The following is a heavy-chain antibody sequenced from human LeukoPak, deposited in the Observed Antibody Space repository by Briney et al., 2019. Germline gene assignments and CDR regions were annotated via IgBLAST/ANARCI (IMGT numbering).Heavy chain of an antibody. CDR3: ARVVPAARVFDY. CDR2: IYTSGST. J-gene: IGHJ4*02. Sequence: SETLSLTCTVSGDSISRYCWSWVRQPPGKGLEWIGYIYTSGSTDYNPSLKSRVTMSVDTSENQLSMELRFLTAADTAVYYCARVVPAARVFDYWGQGTLVTVSS. V-gene: IGHV4-4*09. CDR1: GDSISRYC. D-gene: IGHD2-2*01.